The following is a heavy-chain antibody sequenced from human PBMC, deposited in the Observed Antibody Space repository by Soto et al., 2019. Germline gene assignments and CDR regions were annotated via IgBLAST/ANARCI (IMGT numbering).Heavy chain of an antibody. V-gene: IGHV4-30-4*01. J-gene: IGHJ4*02. CDR2: IYYTGNT. CDR1: GGSISSGDYD. Sequence: QVQLQESGPGLVEPSQTLSLTCTVSGGSISSGDYDWTWIRQPPGKGLEWIGYIYYTGNTYYNPSLKSGLTISLDTSRNQFSLKLSSVTAADTAVYYCARYHRYGRSLEFWGQGTLVTVSS. CDR3: ARYHRYGRSLEF. D-gene: IGHD2-2*01.